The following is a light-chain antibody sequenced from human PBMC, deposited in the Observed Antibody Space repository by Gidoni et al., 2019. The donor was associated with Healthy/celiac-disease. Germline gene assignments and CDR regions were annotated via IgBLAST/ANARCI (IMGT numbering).Light chain of an antibody. CDR1: ALPKQY. J-gene: IGLJ1*01. V-gene: IGLV3-25*03. CDR3: QSADSSGTYV. Sequence: SYELPQPPSVSVSPGQTARITCSGDALPKQYAYWYQQKPGQAPVLVIYKDSERPSGIPERFSGSSSGTTVTLTISGVQAEDEADYYGQSADSSGTYVFGTGTKVTVL. CDR2: KDS.